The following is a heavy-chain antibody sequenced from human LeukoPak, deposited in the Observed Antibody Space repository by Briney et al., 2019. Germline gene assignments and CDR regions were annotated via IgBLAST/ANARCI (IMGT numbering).Heavy chain of an antibody. Sequence: SETLSLTCTVSGGSISSYYWSWIRQPPGKGLEWIGCVYYSGNTNYNPSLKSRVTISVDTSKNQFSLKLSSVTAADTAVYYCARNADYGDYSWFDPWGQGTLVTVSS. D-gene: IGHD4-17*01. CDR1: GGSISSYY. J-gene: IGHJ5*02. CDR3: ARNADYGDYSWFDP. V-gene: IGHV4-59*08. CDR2: VYYSGNT.